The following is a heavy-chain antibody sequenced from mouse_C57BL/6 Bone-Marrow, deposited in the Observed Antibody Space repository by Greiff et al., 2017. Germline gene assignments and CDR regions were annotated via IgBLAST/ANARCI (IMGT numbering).Heavy chain of an antibody. V-gene: IGHV1-15*01. D-gene: IGHD1-1*01. CDR2: IDPETGGT. CDR1: GYTFTDYE. Sequence: QVQLQQSGAELVRPGASVTLSCKASGYTFTDYEMHWVKQTPVHGLEWIGAIDPETGGTAYNQKFKGKAILTAAKSSSTAYMELRSLTSEDSAVYYCTRRGITTVVPYAMDYWGQGTSVTVSS. J-gene: IGHJ4*01. CDR3: TRRGITTVVPYAMDY.